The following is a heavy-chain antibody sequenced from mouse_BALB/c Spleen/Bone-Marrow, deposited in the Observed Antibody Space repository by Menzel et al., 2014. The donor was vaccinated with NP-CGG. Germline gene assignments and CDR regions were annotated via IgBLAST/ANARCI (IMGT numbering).Heavy chain of an antibody. V-gene: IGHV2-6-7*01. D-gene: IGHD2-4*01. CDR2: IWGDGST. J-gene: IGHJ4*01. CDR3: ARDSFLITRALDY. CDR1: GFSLTGYG. Sequence: VQRVESGPGLVAPSQSLSIPCTVSGFSLTGYGVSWVRQSPGKGLEWLGMIWGDGSTDYNSALKSRLSISKDNSKSQVFLKMNSLQTDDTARYYCARDSFLITRALDYWGQGTSVTVSS.